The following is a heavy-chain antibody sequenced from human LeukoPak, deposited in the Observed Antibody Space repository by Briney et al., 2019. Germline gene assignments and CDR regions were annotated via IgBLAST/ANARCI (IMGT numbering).Heavy chain of an antibody. D-gene: IGHD3-9*01. J-gene: IGHJ6*02. CDR3: ARNVLHYDILTGYAAMDV. V-gene: IGHV1-18*01. CDR1: GYTFTSYG. CDR2: ISAYNGNT. Sequence: GASVKVSCKASGYTFTSYGISWVRQAPGQGLEWMGWISAYNGNTNYAQKLQGRVTMTIDTSTSTAYMELRSLRSDDTAVYYCARNVLHYDILTGYAAMDVWGQGTTVTVSS.